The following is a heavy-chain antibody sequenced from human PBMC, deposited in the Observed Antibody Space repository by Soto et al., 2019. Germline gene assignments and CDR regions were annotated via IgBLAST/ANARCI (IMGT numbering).Heavy chain of an antibody. CDR3: AKRSVTDTFYFDL. CDR2: IGRPGGGT. D-gene: IGHD2-21*02. CDR1: GFTFRNYA. J-gene: IGHJ4*02. V-gene: IGHV3-23*01. Sequence: VGSLRLSCAASGFTFRNYAMGWVRQAPGTGLEWVSSIGRPGGGTHYAGSVEGRFTISRDDSKSTVYLQMNSLRDEDTAIYFCAKRSVTDTFYFDLWGQGTLVTVSS.